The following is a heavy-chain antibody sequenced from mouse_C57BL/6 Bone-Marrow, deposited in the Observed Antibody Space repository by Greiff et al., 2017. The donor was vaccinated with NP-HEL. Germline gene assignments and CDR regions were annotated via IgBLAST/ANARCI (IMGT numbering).Heavy chain of an antibody. J-gene: IGHJ2*01. CDR1: GYTFTDYY. D-gene: IGHD3-1*01. V-gene: IGHV1-26*01. CDR3: ARSARRGYYFDC. CDR2: VNPNNGGT. Sequence: VQLQQSGPELVKPGASVKISCKAGYTFTDYYMNWVKQSHGKSLEWIGDVNPNNGGTSYNQKFKGKATLTVDKSSSTAYMELRSLTSEDSAVYYCARSARRGYYFDCWGQGTTLTVSS.